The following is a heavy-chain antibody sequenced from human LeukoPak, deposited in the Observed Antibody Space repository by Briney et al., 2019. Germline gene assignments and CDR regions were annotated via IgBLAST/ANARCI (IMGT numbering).Heavy chain of an antibody. CDR2: ISKSGRTM. CDR3: ARDTNNGLDV. V-gene: IGHV3-11*01. Sequence: PGGSLSRSCAASGFTFTDYYIIWIRQAPGNGLEWFSYISKSGRTMLYGDSVKGRVTITRDNAQKFTYLQMNSLRPEDTAVYYCARDTNNGLDVWGRGTRVTVSS. CDR1: GFTFTDYY. D-gene: IGHD1-14*01. J-gene: IGHJ6*02.